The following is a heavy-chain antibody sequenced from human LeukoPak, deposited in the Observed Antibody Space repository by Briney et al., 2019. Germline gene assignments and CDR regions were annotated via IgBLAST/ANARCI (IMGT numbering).Heavy chain of an antibody. CDR2: INPDGSTT. Sequence: GALRLSCVASGFAFRNYWMYWVRQGPGKGLVWLSRINPDGSTTTYADSVKGRSTISRDNAKNSLYLQMNSLRAEDTAVYFCAREMRGYDYVRGSHHDAFDIWGQGTLVTVSS. CDR1: GFAFRNYW. CDR3: AREMRGYDYVRGSHHDAFDI. V-gene: IGHV3-74*01. J-gene: IGHJ3*02. D-gene: IGHD3-16*01.